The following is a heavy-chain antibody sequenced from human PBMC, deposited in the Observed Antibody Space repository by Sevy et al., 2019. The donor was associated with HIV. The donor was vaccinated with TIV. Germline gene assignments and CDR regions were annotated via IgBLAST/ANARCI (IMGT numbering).Heavy chain of an antibody. V-gene: IGHV3-9*01. CDR1: GFPFNDHA. CDR2: ISWNSRNI. Sequence: GGSLRLSCAASGFPFNDHAMHWVRLVPGKGLEWVSGISWNSRNIGYADSVKGRFTISRDNIRHSVYLEMHSLRPEDTALYYCAKDINRGCDGVNCYSYYYYFYGLDVWGQGTTVTVSS. J-gene: IGHJ6*02. D-gene: IGHD2-21*01. CDR3: AKDINRGCDGVNCYSYYYYFYGLDV.